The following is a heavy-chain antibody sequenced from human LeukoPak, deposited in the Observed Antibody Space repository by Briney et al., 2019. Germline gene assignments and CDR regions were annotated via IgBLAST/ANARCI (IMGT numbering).Heavy chain of an antibody. CDR2: IIPSGGPT. Sequence: IIIPSGGPTTYAQKFPGRLTMTRDTSTSTVYMELSSLRSEDTAVYYCARAMVRGVIPLGYWGQGTLVTVSS. CDR3: ARAMVRGVIPLGY. D-gene: IGHD3-10*01. V-gene: IGHV1-46*01. J-gene: IGHJ4*02.